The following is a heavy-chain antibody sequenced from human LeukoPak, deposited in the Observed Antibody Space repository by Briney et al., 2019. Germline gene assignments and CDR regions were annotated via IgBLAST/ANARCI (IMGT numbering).Heavy chain of an antibody. CDR1: GGSISSYY. D-gene: IGHD7-27*01. V-gene: IGHV4-59*12. J-gene: IGHJ3*02. CDR2: IYYSGST. Sequence: SETLSLTCTVSGGSISSYYWSWIWQPPGKGLEWIGYIYYSGSTNYNPSLKSRVTISVDTSKNQFSLKLSSVTAADTAVYYCARDPPGDNGAFDIWGQGTMVTVSS. CDR3: ARDPPGDNGAFDI.